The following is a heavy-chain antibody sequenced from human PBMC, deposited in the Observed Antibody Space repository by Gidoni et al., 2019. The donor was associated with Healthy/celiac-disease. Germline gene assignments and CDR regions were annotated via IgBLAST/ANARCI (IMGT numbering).Heavy chain of an antibody. CDR3: TTERKQLVLKDY. CDR1: GFTFSNAW. J-gene: IGHJ4*02. D-gene: IGHD6-6*01. V-gene: IGHV3-15*01. Sequence: EVQLVASGGGLVKPGGSLRLSCAASGFTFSNAWMSWVRQAPGKGLEWVGRIKSKTDGGTTDYAAPVKGRFTISRDDSKNTLYLQMNSLKTEDTAVYYCTTERKQLVLKDYWGQGTLVTVSS. CDR2: IKSKTDGGTT.